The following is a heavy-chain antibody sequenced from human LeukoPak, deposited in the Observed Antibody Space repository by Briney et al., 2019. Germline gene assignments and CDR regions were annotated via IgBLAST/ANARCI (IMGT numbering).Heavy chain of an antibody. CDR2: ISGSGGST. Sequence: GGSLRLSCAASGFTFSSYAMSWVRQAPGKGLEWVSAISGSGGSTYYADSVKGRFTISRDNSKNTLYLQMNSLRAEDTAVYYCAKVRGGDGDYESLYYFDYWGQGTLVTVSS. V-gene: IGHV3-23*01. J-gene: IGHJ4*02. CDR1: GFTFSSYA. D-gene: IGHD4-17*01. CDR3: AKVRGGDGDYESLYYFDY.